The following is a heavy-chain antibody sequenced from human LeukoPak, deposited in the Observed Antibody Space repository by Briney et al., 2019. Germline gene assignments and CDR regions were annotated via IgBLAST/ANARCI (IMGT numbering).Heavy chain of an antibody. V-gene: IGHV3-48*04. CDR1: GFTFSSYS. CDR3: ARRHCDSTSCEGPFDI. CDR2: ISSSSSTI. D-gene: IGHD2-2*01. J-gene: IGHJ3*02. Sequence: PGGSLRLSCAASGFTFSSYSMNWVRQAPGKGLEWVSYISSSSSTIYYADSVKGRFTISRDNAKNSLHLQMNSLRVEDTAVYYCARRHCDSTSCEGPFDIWGQGTMVTVSS.